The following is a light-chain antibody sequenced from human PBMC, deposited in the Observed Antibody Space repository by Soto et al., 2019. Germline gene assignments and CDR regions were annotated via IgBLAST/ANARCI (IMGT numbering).Light chain of an antibody. V-gene: IGKV1-27*01. CDR3: QKYNSAPWT. CDR2: AAS. J-gene: IGKJ1*01. Sequence: DIQMTQCPSSLSASVGDRVTITCRASQGISNYLAWYQQKPGQVPKLLIYAASTLQSGVPSRFSGSASGTDFTLTISSLQSEDVATYYCQKYNSAPWTFGQGTKVEIK. CDR1: QGISNY.